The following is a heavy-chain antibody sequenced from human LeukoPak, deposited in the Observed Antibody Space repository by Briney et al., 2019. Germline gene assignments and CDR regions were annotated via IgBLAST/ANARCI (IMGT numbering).Heavy chain of an antibody. D-gene: IGHD4-17*01. J-gene: IGHJ4*02. CDR1: GFTFSSYA. CDR2: IKSKTDGGTT. Sequence: KTGGSLRLSCAASGFTFSSYAMHWVRQAPGKGLEWIGRIKSKTDGGTTDYAAPVKGRLTISRDDSKNTLYLQMNNLKIEDTALYYCATDAVGYDYGDYGGWSDWGQGTLVTVTS. CDR3: ATDAVGYDYGDYGGWSD. V-gene: IGHV3-15*05.